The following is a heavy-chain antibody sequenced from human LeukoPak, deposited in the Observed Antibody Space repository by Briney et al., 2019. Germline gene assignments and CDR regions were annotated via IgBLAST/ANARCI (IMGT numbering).Heavy chain of an antibody. CDR1: TFTFSDPY. Sequence: GGSLRLSCVVSTFTFSDPYMDWVRQVPGKGLEWVGRIRSKVDSYTTEYAASVNGRFTISRDDSKNSLYLQMKSLKIEDTALYFCGRVGGWNSGYDSFDIWGRGAMVTVSS. V-gene: IGHV3-72*01. CDR3: GRVGGWNSGYDSFDI. J-gene: IGHJ3*02. D-gene: IGHD5-18*01. CDR2: IRSKVDSYTT.